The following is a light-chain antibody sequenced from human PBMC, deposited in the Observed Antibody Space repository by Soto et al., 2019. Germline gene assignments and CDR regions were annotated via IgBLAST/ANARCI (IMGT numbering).Light chain of an antibody. CDR2: DVS. CDR1: SSDIGGYKY. Sequence: QSVLTQPASVSGSPGQSITISCTGTSSDIGGYKYVSWYQHHPGKAPKLVIYDVSNRPSGVSNRFSGSKSGNTASLTISGLQAEDEADYYCSSYASSSTPVVFGGGTKLTVL. V-gene: IGLV2-14*03. J-gene: IGLJ2*01. CDR3: SSYASSSTPVV.